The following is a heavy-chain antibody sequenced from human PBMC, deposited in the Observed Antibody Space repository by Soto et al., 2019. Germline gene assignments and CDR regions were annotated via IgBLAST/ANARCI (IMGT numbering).Heavy chain of an antibody. CDR1: GYSFTSYW. CDR2: IYPGDSDT. CDR3: ARLLEPGNYYYYMDV. V-gene: IGHV5-51*01. Sequence: GESLKISCKGSGYSFTSYWIGWVRQMPGKGLEWMGIIYPGDSDTRYSPSFQGQVTISADKSISTAYLQWSSLKASDTAMYYCARLLEPGNYYYYMDVWGKGTTVTVSS. D-gene: IGHD1-1*01. J-gene: IGHJ6*03.